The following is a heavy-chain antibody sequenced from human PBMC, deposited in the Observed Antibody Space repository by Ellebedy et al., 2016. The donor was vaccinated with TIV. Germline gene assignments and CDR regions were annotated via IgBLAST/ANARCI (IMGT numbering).Heavy chain of an antibody. CDR3: ARRITGTYGDDALDI. Sequence: GGSLRLSCAASGFTVSYTYMSWVRQAPGKGLEWFPLIDTGGDTYYADSVKGRFTISRDSSKNTVFLQMNSLRADDTAVYYCARRITGTYGDDALDIWGQGTMVTVS. V-gene: IGHV3-53*01. J-gene: IGHJ3*02. D-gene: IGHD1-7*01. CDR1: GFTVSYTY. CDR2: IDTGGDT.